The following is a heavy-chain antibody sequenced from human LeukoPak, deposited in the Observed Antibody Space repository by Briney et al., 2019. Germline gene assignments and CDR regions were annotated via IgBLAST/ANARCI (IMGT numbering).Heavy chain of an antibody. V-gene: IGHV3-23*01. D-gene: IGHD3-10*01. J-gene: IGHJ4*02. Sequence: GALRLSCAASGFTFSSYGMSWVRQAPGKGLEWVSAISASGDNTYYADSVKGRFTISRDNSKNTLYLQMNSLRAEDTAVYYCAKVKPPRSGSNAFDYWGQGTLVTVSS. CDR2: ISASGDNT. CDR1: GFTFSSYG. CDR3: AKVKPPRSGSNAFDY.